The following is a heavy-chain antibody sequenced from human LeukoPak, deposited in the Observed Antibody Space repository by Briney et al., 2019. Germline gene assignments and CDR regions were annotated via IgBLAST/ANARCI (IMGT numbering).Heavy chain of an antibody. V-gene: IGHV4-30-4*01. D-gene: IGHD3-22*01. CDR3: ARPYYYDSRIDP. J-gene: IGHJ5*02. CDR1: GGSISSGDYY. CDR2: MYYSGST. Sequence: SQTLSLTCTVSGGSISSGDYYWSWIRQPPGKGLEWIAYMYYSGSTYYNPSLKSRVTMSTDTSKNQLSLKLSSVTAADTAVYYCARPYYYDSRIDPWGQGILVTVSS.